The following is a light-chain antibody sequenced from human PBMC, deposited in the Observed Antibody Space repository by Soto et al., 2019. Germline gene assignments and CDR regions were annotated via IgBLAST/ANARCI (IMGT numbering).Light chain of an antibody. CDR1: QTVRSN. CDR2: GAS. V-gene: IGKV3-15*01. CDR3: QQYNNWPRT. J-gene: IGKJ1*01. Sequence: VLTQSPGTLSLSPGERATLSCRASQTVRSNYLAWYQQKPGQAPRLLIYGASTRATGIPARFSGSGSGTEFTLTISSLQSEDFAVYYCQQYNNWPRTFGQGTKVDI.